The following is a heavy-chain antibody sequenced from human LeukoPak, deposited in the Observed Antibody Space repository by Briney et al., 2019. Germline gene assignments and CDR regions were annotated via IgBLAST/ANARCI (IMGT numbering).Heavy chain of an antibody. J-gene: IGHJ4*02. Sequence: KASETLSLTCTVSGGSVSSGSYYWSWIRQPPGKGLEGIAYIYYTGSTNYNPSLKSRVTMSVDTSKNQFSLKMSSVTAADTAVYYCARGYYDSSGYFHFDYWGQGTLVTVSS. CDR3: ARGYYDSSGYFHFDY. V-gene: IGHV4-61*01. CDR1: GGSVSSGSYY. CDR2: IYYTGST. D-gene: IGHD3-22*01.